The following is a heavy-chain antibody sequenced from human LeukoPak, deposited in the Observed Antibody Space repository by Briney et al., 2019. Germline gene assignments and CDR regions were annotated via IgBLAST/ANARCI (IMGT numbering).Heavy chain of an antibody. CDR1: GYTFTGYY. CDR2: INPNSGGT. V-gene: IGHV1-2*02. CDR3: AIDYYDSSGYQSYFDY. D-gene: IGHD3-22*01. Sequence: ASVKVSCKASGYTFTGYYMHWVRQVPGQGLEWMGWINPNSGGTNYAQKFQGRVTMTRDTSISTAYMELSRLRSDDTAVYYCAIDYYDSSGYQSYFDYWGQGTLVTVSS. J-gene: IGHJ4*02.